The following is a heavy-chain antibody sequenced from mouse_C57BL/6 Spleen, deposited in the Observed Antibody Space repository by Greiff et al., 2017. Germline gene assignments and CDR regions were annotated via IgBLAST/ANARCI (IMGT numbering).Heavy chain of an antibody. Sequence: LEESGPELVKPGASVKISCKASGYAFSSSWLNWVKQRPGKGLEWIGRIYPGDGDTNYNGKFKGKATLTADKSSSTAYMQLSSLTSEDSAVYFCAPITTVVARGYFDYWGQGTTLTVSS. J-gene: IGHJ2*01. CDR2: IYPGDGDT. CDR1: GYAFSSSW. CDR3: APITTVVARGYFDY. V-gene: IGHV1-82*01. D-gene: IGHD1-1*01.